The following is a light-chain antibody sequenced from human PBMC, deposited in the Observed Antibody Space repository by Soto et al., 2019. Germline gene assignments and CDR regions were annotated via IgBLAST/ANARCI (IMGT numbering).Light chain of an antibody. Sequence: QSVLTQPASVSGSPGQSITISCTGTSSDVGGYNYVSWYQQHPGKAPKLMIYEVSNRPSGVSNRFSGSKSGNTASLTISGLQAEDEADYYCCSHTTNYTYVFGTGTKVTVL. J-gene: IGLJ1*01. CDR3: CSHTTNYTYV. CDR1: SSDVGGYNY. V-gene: IGLV2-14*01. CDR2: EVS.